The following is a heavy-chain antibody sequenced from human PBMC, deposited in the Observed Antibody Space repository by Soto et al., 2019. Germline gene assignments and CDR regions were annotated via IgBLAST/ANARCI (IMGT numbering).Heavy chain of an antibody. J-gene: IGHJ1*01. D-gene: IGHD1-1*01. CDR3: AREEHPVGTASLQH. Sequence: QVQLVESGGGVVQPGRSLTLSCAASGFTISSYGMHWVRQAPGKGLEWVALIWYDGSNEYYVDSVKGRFTISRDNSTNLLCLRMHSLSAEATAMYDCAREEHPVGTASLQHWGQGTPVTVSS. CDR2: IWYDGSNE. V-gene: IGHV3-33*01. CDR1: GFTISSYG.